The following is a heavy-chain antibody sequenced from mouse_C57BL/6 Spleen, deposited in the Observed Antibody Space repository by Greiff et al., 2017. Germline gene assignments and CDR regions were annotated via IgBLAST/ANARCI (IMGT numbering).Heavy chain of an antibody. Sequence: QVQLQQPGAELVMPGASVKLSCKASGYTFTSYWMHWVKQRPGQGLEWIGEIDPSDSYTNYNQKFKGKSTLTVDKSSSTAYMQLSSLTSEDSAVYYCAAQATYFDYWGQGTTLTVSS. CDR2: IDPSDSYT. CDR1: GYTFTSYW. D-gene: IGHD3-2*02. J-gene: IGHJ2*01. V-gene: IGHV1-69*01. CDR3: AAQATYFDY.